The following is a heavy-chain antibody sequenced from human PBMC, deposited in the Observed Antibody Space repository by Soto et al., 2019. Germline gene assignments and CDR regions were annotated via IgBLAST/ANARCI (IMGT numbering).Heavy chain of an antibody. V-gene: IGHV1-69*13. CDR1: GGTFSSYA. CDR2: IIPIFGTA. Sequence: SVKVSCKASGGTFSSYAISWVRQAPGQGLEWMGGIIPIFGTANYAQKFQGRVTITADESTSTAYMGLSSLRSEDTAVYYCARDGPVTMVRGVIIPLYGMDVWGQGTTVTVSS. CDR3: ARDGPVTMVRGVIIPLYGMDV. D-gene: IGHD3-10*01. J-gene: IGHJ6*02.